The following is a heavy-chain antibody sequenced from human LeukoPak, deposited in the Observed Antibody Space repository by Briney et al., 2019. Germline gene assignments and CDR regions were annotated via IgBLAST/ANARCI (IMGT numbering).Heavy chain of an antibody. J-gene: IGHJ4*02. CDR2: ISYDGSNK. CDR3: AKDRRLGYCSGGSCYLDY. D-gene: IGHD2-15*01. V-gene: IGHV3-30*18. Sequence: GGSLRLSCAASGFTFSSYGMHWVRQAPGKGLEWVAAISYDGSNKYYADSVKGRLTISRDNSKNTLYLQMNSLRAEDTAVYYCAKDRRLGYCSGGSCYLDYWGQGTLVTVSS. CDR1: GFTFSSYG.